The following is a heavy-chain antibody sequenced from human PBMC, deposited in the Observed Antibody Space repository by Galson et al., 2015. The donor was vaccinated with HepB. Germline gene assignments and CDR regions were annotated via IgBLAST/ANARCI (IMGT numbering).Heavy chain of an antibody. CDR2: IYYSGST. CDR1: GGSISSSSYY. V-gene: IGHV4-39*01. Sequence: ETLSLTCTVSGGSISSSSYYWGWIRQPPGKGLEWIGSIYYSGSTYYKPSLKSRVTISVDTSKNQFSLKLSSVTAADTAVYYCARQGDYSNYAYYYYYYYMDVWGKGTTVTVSS. J-gene: IGHJ6*03. CDR3: ARQGDYSNYAYYYYYYYMDV. D-gene: IGHD4-11*01.